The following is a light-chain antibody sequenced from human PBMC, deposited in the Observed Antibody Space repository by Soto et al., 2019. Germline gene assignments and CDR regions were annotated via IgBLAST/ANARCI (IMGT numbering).Light chain of an antibody. CDR1: QSVSSSY. V-gene: IGKV3D-20*02. CDR3: QQRSNWPPIT. Sequence: EIVLTQSPGTRSLSPGERATLSCRASQSVSSSYLAWYQQKPCQAPRLLIYGASSRATGIPDRFSGSGSGTDFTLTISSLEPEDFAVYYCQQRSNWPPITFGQGTRLEIK. J-gene: IGKJ5*01. CDR2: GAS.